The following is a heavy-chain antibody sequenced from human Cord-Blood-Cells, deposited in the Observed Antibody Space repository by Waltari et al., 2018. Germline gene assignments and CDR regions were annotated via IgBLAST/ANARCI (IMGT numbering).Heavy chain of an antibody. Sequence: QVQLQQWGAGLLKPSETLSLTCAVYGGSFSGYYWSWIRQPPGKGLEWIGEINHSGSTNYKPSLKSLVTISVDTSKNQFSLKLSSVTAADTAVYYCARGGDWSSSWYGYWGQGTLVTVSS. CDR3: ARGGDWSSSWYGY. CDR1: GGSFSGYY. J-gene: IGHJ4*02. CDR2: INHSGST. D-gene: IGHD6-13*01. V-gene: IGHV4-34*01.